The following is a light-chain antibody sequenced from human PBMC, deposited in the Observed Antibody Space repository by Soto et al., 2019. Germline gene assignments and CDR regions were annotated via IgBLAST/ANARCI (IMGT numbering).Light chain of an antibody. V-gene: IGKV3-20*01. CDR2: DAS. CDR3: QQYGSSLPIT. J-gene: IGKJ5*01. Sequence: EIVMTQSPATLSLSPGERATLSCRASQSVSSYLAWYQQKPGQAPRLLIYDASNRATGIPARFSGGGSGTDFTLTISRLEPEDFAVYYCQQYGSSLPITFGQGTRLEIK. CDR1: QSVSSY.